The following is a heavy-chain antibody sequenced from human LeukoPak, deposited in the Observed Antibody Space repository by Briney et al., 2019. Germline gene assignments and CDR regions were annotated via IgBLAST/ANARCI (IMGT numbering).Heavy chain of an antibody. V-gene: IGHV4-30-4*01. CDR2: IYYSGST. J-gene: IGHJ6*02. CDR3: AREAVTTSSYYYYGMDV. Sequence: SETLSLTCTVSGGSISSGDYYWSWIRQPPGKGLEWIGYIYYSGSTYYNPSLKSRVTISVDTSKNQFSLKLSSVTAADTAVYYCAREAVTTSSYYYYGMDVWGQGTTVTVSS. CDR1: GGSISSGDYY. D-gene: IGHD4-11*01.